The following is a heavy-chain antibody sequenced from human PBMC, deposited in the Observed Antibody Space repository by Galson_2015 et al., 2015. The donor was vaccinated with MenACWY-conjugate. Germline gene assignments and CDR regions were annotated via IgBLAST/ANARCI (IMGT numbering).Heavy chain of an antibody. J-gene: IGHJ4*02. CDR3: AKDRAMTKSGVVILPSESDY. D-gene: IGHD3-3*01. V-gene: IGHV3-30*18. CDR2: ISFDGSDK. Sequence: SLRLSCAASGFTFSRYGMHWVRQAPGKGLEWVAVISFDGSDKYHVDSVKGRFTISRDNTENKLFLQMNSLRPEDTAVYFCAKDRAMTKSGVVILPSESDYWGRGILVTVSS. CDR1: GFTFSRYG.